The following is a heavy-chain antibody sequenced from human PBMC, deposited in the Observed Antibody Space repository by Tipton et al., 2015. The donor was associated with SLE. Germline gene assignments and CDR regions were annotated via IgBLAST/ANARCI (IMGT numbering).Heavy chain of an antibody. CDR3: ARAGGSSLGAFDY. CDR1: GFTFSSYS. CDR2: ISSRSSYI. V-gene: IGHV3-21*01. Sequence: SLRLSCAASGFTFSSYSMNWVRQAPGKGLEWVSSISSRSSYIYYADSVKGRFTVSRDNAKNSLYLQMNSLRAEDTAVYYCARAGGSSLGAFDYWGQGTLVTVSS. D-gene: IGHD6-13*01. J-gene: IGHJ4*02.